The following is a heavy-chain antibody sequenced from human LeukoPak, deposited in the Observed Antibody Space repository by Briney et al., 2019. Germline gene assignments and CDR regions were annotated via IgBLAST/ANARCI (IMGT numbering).Heavy chain of an antibody. J-gene: IGHJ3*02. V-gene: IGHV3-30-3*01. D-gene: IGHD3-3*01. CDR3: ARSPGVYYDFWSGYRNAFDI. CDR1: GFTFSSYA. Sequence: PGRSLRLSCAASGFTFSSYAMPWVRQAPGKGLEWVAVISYDGSNKYYADSVKGRFTISRDNSKNTLYLQMNSLRAEDTAVYYCARSPGVYYDFWSGYRNAFDIWGQGTMVTVSS. CDR2: ISYDGSNK.